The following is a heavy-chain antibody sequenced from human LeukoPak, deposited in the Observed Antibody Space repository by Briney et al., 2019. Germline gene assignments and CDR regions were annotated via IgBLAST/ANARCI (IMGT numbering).Heavy chain of an antibody. CDR2: IYYRSKWYS. V-gene: IGHV6-1*01. J-gene: IGHJ4*02. CDR1: GDSVSGNRAT. D-gene: IGHD3-9*01. Sequence: SQTLSLTCAISGDSVSGNRATWNWLRQSPSRGLEWLGRIYYRSKWYSDYAVSVKGRITINPDTSKNQFSLLLNSVTPEDTAVYFCGREEHDWGSDYWGQGTLVTVSS. CDR3: GREEHDWGSDY.